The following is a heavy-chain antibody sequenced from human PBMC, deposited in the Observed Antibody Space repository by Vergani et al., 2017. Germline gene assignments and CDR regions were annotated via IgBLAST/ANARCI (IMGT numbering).Heavy chain of an antibody. CDR3: ARGGSISGRGVIITFQFDY. CDR1: GGSISSGGYY. Sequence: QVQLQESGPGLVKPSQTLSLTCTVSGGSISSGGYYWSWIRQHPGKGLEWIGYIYYSGRTYYNPSLKSLVTISVDTSKNQFSLKLSSVTAADTAVYYCARGGSISGRGVIITFQFDYWGQGTLVTVSS. D-gene: IGHD3-10*01. J-gene: IGHJ4*02. V-gene: IGHV4-31*01. CDR2: IYYSGRT.